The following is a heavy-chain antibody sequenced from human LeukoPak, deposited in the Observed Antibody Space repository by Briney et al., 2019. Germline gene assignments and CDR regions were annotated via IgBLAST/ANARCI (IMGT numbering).Heavy chain of an antibody. V-gene: IGHV4-61*02. J-gene: IGHJ5*02. CDR3: ARDYQYNWFGP. CDR1: GGSISSGSYY. D-gene: IGHD3-16*02. CDR2: IYTSGST. Sequence: PSQALSLTCTVSGGSISSGSYYWSWIRQPAGKGLEWIGRIYTSGSTNYNPSLKSRVTISVDTSKNQFSLKLSSVTAADTAVYYCARDYQYNWFGPWGQGTLVTVSS.